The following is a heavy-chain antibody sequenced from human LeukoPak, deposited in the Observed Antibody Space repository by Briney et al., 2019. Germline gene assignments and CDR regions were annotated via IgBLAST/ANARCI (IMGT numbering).Heavy chain of an antibody. CDR3: AREGYCSGGSCQYFDY. CDR2: IIPIFGTA. D-gene: IGHD2-15*01. Sequence: ASVKVSCKASGGTFSSYAISWVRQAPGQGLEWMGGIIPIFGTANYAQKFQGRVTITTDESTSTAYMELSSLRSEDTAVYYCAREGYCSGGSCQYFDYWGQGILVTVSS. CDR1: GGTFSSYA. J-gene: IGHJ4*02. V-gene: IGHV1-69*05.